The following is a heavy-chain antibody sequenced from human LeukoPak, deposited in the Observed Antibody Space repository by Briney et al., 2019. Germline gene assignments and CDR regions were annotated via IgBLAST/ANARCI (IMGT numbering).Heavy chain of an antibody. D-gene: IGHD6-13*01. CDR1: GGSINSGSYY. Sequence: SETLSLTCTVSGGSINSGSYYWSWIRQPAGKGLEWIGRIYTSGSTNYNPSLKSRVTISVDTSKNQFSLKLSSVTAADTAVYYCARDPTAAAGPYWGQGTLVTVSS. CDR2: IYTSGST. V-gene: IGHV4-61*02. CDR3: ARDPTAAAGPY. J-gene: IGHJ4*02.